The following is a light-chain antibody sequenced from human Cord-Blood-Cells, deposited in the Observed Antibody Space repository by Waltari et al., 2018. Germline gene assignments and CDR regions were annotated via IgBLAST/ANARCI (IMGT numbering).Light chain of an antibody. CDR3: QQCYSTPFT. CDR1: QSISSY. Sequence: DIQMNQSPSSFSASVGVRVPIPFRTSQSISSYLNWYQQKPGKAPKLLIYAASSLQRGVPSRFSGSGSGTDFTLTISSLQPEDFATYYCQQCYSTPFTFGEGTKVEIK. V-gene: IGKV1-39*01. J-gene: IGKJ4*01. CDR2: AAS.